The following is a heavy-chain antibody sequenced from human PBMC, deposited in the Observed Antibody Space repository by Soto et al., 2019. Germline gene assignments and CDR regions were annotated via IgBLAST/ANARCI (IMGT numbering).Heavy chain of an antibody. CDR3: ARHQGPAAGNYGMDV. Sequence: EVQLVESGGGLVKPGGSLRLSCAASGFTFSSYSMNWVRQAPGKGLEWVASISSSSSYIYYADSVKGRFTISRDKAKNSLFLQRSSQRAEYTALYYCARHQGPAAGNYGMDVWGRGTTVTVSS. J-gene: IGHJ6*02. D-gene: IGHD6-13*01. CDR2: ISSSSSYI. V-gene: IGHV3-21*02. CDR1: GFTFSSYS.